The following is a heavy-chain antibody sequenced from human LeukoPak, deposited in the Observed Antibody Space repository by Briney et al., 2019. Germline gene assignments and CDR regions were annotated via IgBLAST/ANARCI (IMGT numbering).Heavy chain of an antibody. J-gene: IGHJ5*02. CDR3: ARARSDYDFWSGYYQNWFDP. CDR2: INHSGST. D-gene: IGHD3-3*01. V-gene: IGHV4-39*07. CDR1: GGSISSGGYY. Sequence: PSETLSLTCTVSGGSISSGGYYWSWIRQPPGKGLEWIGEINHSGSTNYNPSLKSRVTISVDTSKNQFSLKLSSVTAADTAVYYCARARSDYDFWSGYYQNWFDPWGQGTLVTVSS.